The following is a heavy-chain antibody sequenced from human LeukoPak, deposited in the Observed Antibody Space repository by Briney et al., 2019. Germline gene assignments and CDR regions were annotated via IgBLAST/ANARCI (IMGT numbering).Heavy chain of an antibody. CDR1: GYTFTGYY. J-gene: IGHJ4*02. CDR2: INPSGGST. D-gene: IGHD6-19*01. CDR3: ARAVAGTEGGGY. V-gene: IGHV1-46*01. Sequence: ASVKVSCKASGYTFTGYYMHWVRQAPGQGLEWMGIINPSGGSTSYAQKFQGRVTMTRDTSTSTVYMELSSLRSEDTAVYYCARAVAGTEGGGYWGQGTLVTVSS.